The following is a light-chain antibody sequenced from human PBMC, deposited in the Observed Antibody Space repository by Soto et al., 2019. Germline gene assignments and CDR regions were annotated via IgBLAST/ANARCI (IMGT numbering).Light chain of an antibody. CDR3: QQYGGSSWT. CDR2: DAS. J-gene: IGKJ1*01. CDR1: QSVISNY. V-gene: IGKV3-20*01. Sequence: EIVLTQSPGTLCLSPGERATLSCRASQSVISNYLAWYQQKRPGQAPRLLIYDASTRATGVPDRFSGSGPGTDFTLGISRLEPEDAAVYYCQQYGGSSWTFGQGTKVEIK.